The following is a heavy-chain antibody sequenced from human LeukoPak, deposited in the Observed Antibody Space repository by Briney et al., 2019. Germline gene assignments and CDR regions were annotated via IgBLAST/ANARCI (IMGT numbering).Heavy chain of an antibody. V-gene: IGHV3-30*02. J-gene: IGHJ4*02. CDR1: GFTFSSYG. CDR2: IRYDGSNK. D-gene: IGHD3-22*01. Sequence: GGSLRLSCAASGFTFSSYGMHWVRQAPGKGLEWVAFIRYDGSNKYYADSVKGRFTISRDNSKNTLYLQMNSLRAEDTAVYYCARFYYYDSSGYLYWGQGTLVTVSS. CDR3: ARFYYYDSSGYLY.